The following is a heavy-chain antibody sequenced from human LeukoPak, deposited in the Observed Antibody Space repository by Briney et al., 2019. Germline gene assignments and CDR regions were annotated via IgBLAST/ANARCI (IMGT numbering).Heavy chain of an antibody. CDR3: AKLAVAGTDY. V-gene: IGHV3-30*18. CDR1: GFTFSSYG. D-gene: IGHD6-19*01. Sequence: GGSLRLSCAASGFTFSSYGMHWVRRAPGKGLEWVAVISYDGSNKYYADSVKGRFTISRDNSKNTLYLQMNSLRAEDTAVYYCAKLAVAGTDYWGQGTLVTVSS. CDR2: ISYDGSNK. J-gene: IGHJ4*02.